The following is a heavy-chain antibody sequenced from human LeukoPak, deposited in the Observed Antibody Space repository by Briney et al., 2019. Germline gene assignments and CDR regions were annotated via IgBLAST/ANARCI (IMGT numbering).Heavy chain of an antibody. CDR1: GLTFRTVW. J-gene: IGHJ4*02. V-gene: IGHV3-15*01. CDR2: IKSTTDGGTT. D-gene: IGHD1-26*01. Sequence: PGGSLRLSCVASGLTFRTVWMSWVRQAPGKGLEWVGRIKSTTDGGTTDYAAPVKGRFTISRDDSKSTQYLQMDSLRTEDTAVYYCTSGGGGTYSSDYWGQGTLVTVSS. CDR3: TSGGGGTYSSDY.